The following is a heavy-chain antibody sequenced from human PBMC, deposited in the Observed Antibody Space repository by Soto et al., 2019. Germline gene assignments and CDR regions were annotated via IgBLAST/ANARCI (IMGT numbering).Heavy chain of an antibody. CDR1: GYTFAGYH. CDR3: ARDQYGYSGYDADYYYYGMDV. CDR2: INPNSGGT. D-gene: IGHD5-12*01. J-gene: IGHJ6*02. V-gene: IGHV1-2*04. Sequence: ASVKVSCKASGYTFAGYHMHWVRQAPGQGLEWMGWINPNSGGTNYAQKLQGWVTMTRDTSISTAYIELSRLRSDDTAVYYCARDQYGYSGYDADYYYYGMDVWGQGTTVTVSS.